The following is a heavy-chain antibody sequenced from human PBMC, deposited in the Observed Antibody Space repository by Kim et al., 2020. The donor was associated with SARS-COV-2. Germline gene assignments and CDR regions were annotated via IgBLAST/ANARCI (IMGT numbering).Heavy chain of an antibody. V-gene: IGHV4-59*13. CDR1: GGSISSYY. Sequence: SETLSLTCTVSGGSISSYYWSWIRQPPGKGLEWIGYIYYSGSTNYNPSLKSRVTISVDTSKNQFSLKLSSVTAADTAVYYCARGGQQLVDAFDIWGQGTMVTVSS. CDR3: ARGGQQLVDAFDI. CDR2: IYYSGST. D-gene: IGHD6-13*01. J-gene: IGHJ3*02.